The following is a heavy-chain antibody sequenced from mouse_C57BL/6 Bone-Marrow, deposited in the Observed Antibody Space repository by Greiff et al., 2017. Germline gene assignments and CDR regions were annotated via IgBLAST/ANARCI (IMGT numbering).Heavy chain of an antibody. CDR3: ARGLIYYDCDGDFDY. Sequence: VQLQQSGAELARPGASVKLSCKASGYTFTSYGISWVKQRTGQGLEWIGEIYPRSGNTYYNEKFKGKATLTADKSSSTAYMELRSLTSKDSAVYCCARGLIYYDCDGDFDYWGQGTTLTVSS. CDR1: GYTFTSYG. J-gene: IGHJ2*01. D-gene: IGHD2-4*01. V-gene: IGHV1-81*01. CDR2: IYPRSGNT.